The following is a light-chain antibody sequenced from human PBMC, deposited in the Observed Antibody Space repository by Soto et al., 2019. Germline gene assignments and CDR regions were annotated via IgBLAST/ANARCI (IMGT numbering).Light chain of an antibody. CDR2: DAS. CDR1: QGISSA. V-gene: IGKV1-13*02. J-gene: IGKJ5*01. Sequence: AILLTQSPSSLSASVGDRVTITCRASQGISSALAWYQQKPGKAPKLLIYDASSLESGVQSRFSGSGSGTDFTLTISSLQPEDFATYYCQQFTSYLPITLGQGTRLEIK. CDR3: QQFTSYLPIT.